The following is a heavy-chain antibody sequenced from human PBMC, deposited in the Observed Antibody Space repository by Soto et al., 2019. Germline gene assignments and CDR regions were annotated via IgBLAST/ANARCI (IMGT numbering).Heavy chain of an antibody. J-gene: IGHJ6*02. CDR2: IRSKANSYAT. CDR3: FRENYFSYHRMDV. V-gene: IGHV3-73*02. Sequence: QLVESGGGLVQPGGSLTLSCAGSGFAFSGSTIHWVRQASGKGLEWVGRIRSKANSYATAYAAAVKGRFIVSRDDSKTTSYLQMDSLKIEDTAMYYCFRENYFSYHRMDVWGQATTVTVSS. CDR1: GFAFSGST.